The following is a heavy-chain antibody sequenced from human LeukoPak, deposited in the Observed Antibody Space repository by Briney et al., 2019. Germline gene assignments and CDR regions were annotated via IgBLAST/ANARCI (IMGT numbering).Heavy chain of an antibody. CDR2: IYYSGST. CDR1: GGSISSYY. CDR3: ARAISGSYSRAFDI. J-gene: IGHJ3*02. Sequence: SETLSFTCTVSGGSISSYYWSWIRQPPGKGLEWIGYIYYSGSTNYNPSLKSRVTISVDTSKNQFSLKLSSVTAADTAVYYCARAISGSYSRAFDIWGQGTMVTVSS. V-gene: IGHV4-59*01. D-gene: IGHD1-26*01.